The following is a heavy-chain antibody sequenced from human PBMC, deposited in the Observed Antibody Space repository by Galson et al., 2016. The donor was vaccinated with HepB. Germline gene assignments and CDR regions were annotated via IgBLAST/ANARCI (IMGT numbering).Heavy chain of an antibody. Sequence: SLRLSCADSGFTFSIEAMYWVRQAPDKGLEFVAATPYDGETKYYADSVRGRFTISRDNSKNTLYLQMNSLRVEDTALYYCAKDWGLGVWGQGTTVTVSS. CDR3: AKDWGLGV. V-gene: IGHV3-30-3*02. J-gene: IGHJ6*02. CDR1: GFTFSIEA. D-gene: IGHD3-16*01. CDR2: TPYDGETK.